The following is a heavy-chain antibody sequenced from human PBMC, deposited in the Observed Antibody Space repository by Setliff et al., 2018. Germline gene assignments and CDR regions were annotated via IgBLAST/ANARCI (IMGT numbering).Heavy chain of an antibody. CDR2: MWSDGTKK. D-gene: IGHD3-9*01. J-gene: IGHJ4*02. CDR1: GFIFRNYD. CDR3: ARDIDTTSHYGMFDY. Sequence: PGGSLRLSCAASGFIFRNYDIHWVRQTPGKGLEWVAVMWSDGTKKYYADSVKGRFTVSRDISRNTVFLDMNSLRAEDTAVYHCARDIDTTSHYGMFDYWGQGALVTVSS. V-gene: IGHV3-33*01.